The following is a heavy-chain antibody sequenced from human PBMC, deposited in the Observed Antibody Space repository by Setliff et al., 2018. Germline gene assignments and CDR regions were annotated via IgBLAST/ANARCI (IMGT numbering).Heavy chain of an antibody. V-gene: IGHV4-34*01. J-gene: IGHJ4*02. D-gene: IGHD6-13*01. CDR3: ARGGRISYRPSTSWYILDY. CDR2: INHSGST. Sequence: PSETLSLTCAVYGGSFSGYYWSWIRQPPGKGLEWIGEINHSGSTNYNPSLKSRVTISVDPSKNQFSLKLSSVTAADTAVYYCARGGRISYRPSTSWYILDYWGQGTLVTVSS. CDR1: GGSFSGYY.